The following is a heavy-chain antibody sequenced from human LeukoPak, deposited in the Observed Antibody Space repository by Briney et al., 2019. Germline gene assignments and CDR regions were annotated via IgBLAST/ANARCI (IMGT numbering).Heavy chain of an antibody. CDR1: GFTFSSYW. V-gene: IGHV3-74*01. D-gene: IGHD3-22*01. J-gene: IGHJ4*02. CDR3: AKGASSGYSSDY. CDR2: ISSDGSST. Sequence: GGSLRLSCAASGFTFSSYWMHWVRRAPGKGLVWVSRISSDGSSTSYAGSVKGRFTISRDNAKNTLYLQMDSLRAEDTAVYYCAKGASSGYSSDYWGQGTLVTVSS.